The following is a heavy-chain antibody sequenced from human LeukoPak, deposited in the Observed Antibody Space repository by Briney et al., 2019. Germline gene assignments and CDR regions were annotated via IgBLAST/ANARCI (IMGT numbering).Heavy chain of an antibody. D-gene: IGHD3-22*01. CDR2: IKSKTDGGTT. V-gene: IGHV3-15*01. CDR1: GFTFSNAW. Sequence: GGSLRLSCAASGFTFSNAWMSWVRQAPGKGLEWVGRIKSKTDGGTTDYAAPVKGRFTISRDDSKNTLYLQMNSLKTEDTAVYYCTTEYYYDSSGAAKDWGQGTLVTASS. J-gene: IGHJ4*02. CDR3: TTEYYYDSSGAAKD.